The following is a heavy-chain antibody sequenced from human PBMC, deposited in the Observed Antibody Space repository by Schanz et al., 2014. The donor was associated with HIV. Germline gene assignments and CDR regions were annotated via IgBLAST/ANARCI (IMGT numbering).Heavy chain of an antibody. CDR3: AKPEYDSRGNSQSHFDS. CDR1: GFTFSNFA. D-gene: IGHD3-22*01. Sequence: EVQMLESGGGSVQPGGSLRLSCAASGFTFSNFAMSWVRQAPGKGLEWVSSISDSGVSTFYAGSVKGRFAISRDKSKNTLYLQMNSLRVEDTAVYYCAKPEYDSRGNSQSHFDSWGQGTLVTVSS. V-gene: IGHV3-23*01. J-gene: IGHJ5*01. CDR2: ISDSGVST.